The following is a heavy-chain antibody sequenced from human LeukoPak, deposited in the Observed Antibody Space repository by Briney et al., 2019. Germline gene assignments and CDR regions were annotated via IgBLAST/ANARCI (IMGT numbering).Heavy chain of an antibody. Sequence: GGAVRLSCAASGFTFSSYSMNWVRQAPGKGLEWVSSINSNSSYIYYADSVKGRFTISRHNAKNSLYLQMNSLRAEDTAVYYCARDGDYYDSRGDAFDIWGQGAMVTVAP. CDR3: ARDGDYYDSRGDAFDI. V-gene: IGHV3-21*01. CDR1: GFTFSSYS. CDR2: INSNSSYI. J-gene: IGHJ3*02. D-gene: IGHD3-22*01.